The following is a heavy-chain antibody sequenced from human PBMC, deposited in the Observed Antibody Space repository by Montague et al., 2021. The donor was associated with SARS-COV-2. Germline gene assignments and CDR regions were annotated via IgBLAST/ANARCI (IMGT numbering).Heavy chain of an antibody. CDR1: GDSTSCPNCY. Sequence: SETLSLTCTVSGDSTSCPNCYWGWIRQPPGKGLDWIGTIYNSGTTYSNPSLKSRLTTSIDTSKNQFSLKLSSVTAADTAVYYCARHRNYGDHSLDNWFDPWGQGTRVTVSS. D-gene: IGHD4-17*01. V-gene: IGHV4-39*01. J-gene: IGHJ5*02. CDR2: IYNSGTT. CDR3: ARHRNYGDHSLDNWFDP.